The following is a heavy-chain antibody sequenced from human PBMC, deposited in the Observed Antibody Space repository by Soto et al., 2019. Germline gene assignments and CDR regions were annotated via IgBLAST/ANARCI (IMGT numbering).Heavy chain of an antibody. Sequence: GGSLRLSCAASGFTFSSYGMHWVRQAPGKGLEWVAVIWYDGSNKYFADSVKGRFTISRDNSKNTLYLQMSSLRAEDTAVYYCARDVLIVSVAGTVGIDYWGQGTLVTVSS. CDR3: ARDVLIVSVAGTVGIDY. CDR1: GFTFSSYG. CDR2: IWYDGSNK. D-gene: IGHD6-19*01. J-gene: IGHJ4*02. V-gene: IGHV3-33*01.